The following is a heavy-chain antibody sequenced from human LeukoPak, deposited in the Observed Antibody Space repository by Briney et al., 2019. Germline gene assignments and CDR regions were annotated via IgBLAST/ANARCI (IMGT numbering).Heavy chain of an antibody. CDR2: TYYRSTWYN. CDR3: ARRLTQYDCFDP. V-gene: IGHV6-1*01. J-gene: IGHJ5*02. D-gene: IGHD2-2*01. Sequence: SQTLSLTCAISGDIVSRNSVTWNWIRQSPSRGLEWLGRTYYRSTWYNDCAVSVRGRITVNPDTSKNQFSLHLNSVTPEDTAVYYCARRLTQYDCFDPWGQGILVTVSS. CDR1: GDIVSRNSVT.